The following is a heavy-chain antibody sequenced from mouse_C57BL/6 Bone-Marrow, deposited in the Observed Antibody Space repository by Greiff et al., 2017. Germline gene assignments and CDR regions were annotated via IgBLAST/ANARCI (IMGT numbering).Heavy chain of an antibody. CDR3: ARGNYYGSSTGAYAMDY. D-gene: IGHD1-1*01. Sequence: QVQLQQPGAELVKPGASVKMSCKASGYTFTSYWITWVKQRPGQGLEWIGDIYPGSGSTNYNEKFKSKATLTVDTSSSTAYMPLSSLTAEDSAVYYCARGNYYGSSTGAYAMDYWGQGTSGTVSS. CDR2: IYPGSGST. CDR1: GYTFTSYW. V-gene: IGHV1-55*01. J-gene: IGHJ4*01.